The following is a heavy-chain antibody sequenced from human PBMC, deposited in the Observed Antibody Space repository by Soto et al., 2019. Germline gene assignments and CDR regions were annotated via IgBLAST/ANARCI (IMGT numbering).Heavy chain of an antibody. D-gene: IGHD3-22*01. CDR3: ARSGYYRNYFDY. Sequence: SETLSLTCTVSGGSISSYYWSWIRQPPGKGLEWIGYIYYSGSTNYNPSLKSRVTISLDTSKNQFSLKLSSVTAADTAVYYCARSGYYRNYFDYWGQGTMVTVYS. V-gene: IGHV4-59*01. CDR1: GGSISSYY. J-gene: IGHJ4*02. CDR2: IYYSGST.